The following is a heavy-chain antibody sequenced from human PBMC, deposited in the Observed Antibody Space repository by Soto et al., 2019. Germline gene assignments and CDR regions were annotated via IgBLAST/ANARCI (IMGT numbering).Heavy chain of an antibody. D-gene: IGHD5-18*01. CDR3: ARGLGYRGPYYYYYYGMDV. CDR1: GGSFSGYY. V-gene: IGHV4-34*01. Sequence: SETLSLTCAVYGGSFSGYYWSWIRQPPGKGLEWIGEINHSGSTNYNPSLKSRVTISVDTSKNQFSLKLSSVTAADTAVYYCARGLGYRGPYYYYYYGMDVWGQGTTVTVSS. J-gene: IGHJ6*02. CDR2: INHSGST.